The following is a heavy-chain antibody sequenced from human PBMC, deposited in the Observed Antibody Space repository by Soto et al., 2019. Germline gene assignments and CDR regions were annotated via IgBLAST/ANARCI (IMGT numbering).Heavy chain of an antibody. CDR1: GFIFSDYG. CDR2: IWYDGSYK. J-gene: IGHJ6*02. Sequence: PGGSLRLSCAASGFIFSDYGMQWVRQAPGKGLEWVTVIWYDGSYKYYADSVKGRFTISRDNSKNTLYLQMNSLRAEDTAVYYCAKHVSSGYYAHYYGMDVWGQGTTVTVSS. D-gene: IGHD3-22*01. CDR3: AKHVSSGYYAHYYGMDV. V-gene: IGHV3-33*06.